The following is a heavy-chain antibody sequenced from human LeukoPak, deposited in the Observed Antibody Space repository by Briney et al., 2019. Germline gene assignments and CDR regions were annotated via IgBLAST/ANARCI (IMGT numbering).Heavy chain of an antibody. V-gene: IGHV1-2*04. J-gene: IGHJ5*02. CDR3: ATEQWLVSRNWFDP. CDR2: INPNSGGT. CDR1: GYTFTGYY. D-gene: IGHD6-19*01. Sequence: ASVKVSCKASGYTFTGYYMHWVRQAPGQGLEWMGWINPNSGGTNYAQKFQGWVTMTRDTSISTAYMELSRLRSDDTAVYYCATEQWLVSRNWFDPWGQGTLVTVSS.